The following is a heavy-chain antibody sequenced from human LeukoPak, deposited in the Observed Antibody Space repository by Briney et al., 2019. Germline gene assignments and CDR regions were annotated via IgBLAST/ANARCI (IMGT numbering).Heavy chain of an antibody. CDR3: ARTSGSPAYYFDY. J-gene: IGHJ4*02. CDR2: INPSGGST. V-gene: IGHV1-46*01. Sequence: ASVEVSCKASGYTFTSYYMHWVRQAPGQGLEWMGIINPSGGSTSYAQKFQGRVTMTRDTSTSTVYMELSSLRSGDTAVYYCARTSGSPAYYFDYWGQGTLVTVSS. CDR1: GYTFTSYY. D-gene: IGHD3-10*01.